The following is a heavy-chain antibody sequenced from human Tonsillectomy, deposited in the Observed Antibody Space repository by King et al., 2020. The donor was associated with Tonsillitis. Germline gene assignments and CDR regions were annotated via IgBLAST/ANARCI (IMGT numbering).Heavy chain of an antibody. CDR3: AKEPYDSSGYYLDY. CDR1: GFTFSSYA. Sequence: VQLVESGGGLVQPGGSLRLSWAASGFTFSSYAMNWGRQAPGKGLEWGSTSSGGGGSTYYADSVKGRFTISTDNSKNTLYLQINSRRAEDTAVYFCAKEPYDSSGYYLDYWGQGTLVTVSS. J-gene: IGHJ4*02. CDR2: SSGGGGST. D-gene: IGHD3-22*01. V-gene: IGHV3-23*04.